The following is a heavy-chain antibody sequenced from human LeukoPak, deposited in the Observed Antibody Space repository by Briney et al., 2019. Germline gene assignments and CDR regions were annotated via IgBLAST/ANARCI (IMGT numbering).Heavy chain of an antibody. Sequence: SETLSLTCTVSGGSISSYYWSWIRQPPGKGLEWIGYIYYSGSTSYNPSLKSRVTISVDTSKNQFSLKLSSVTAADTAVYYCARQGQLNFDYWGQGTLVTVSS. CDR1: GGSISSYY. J-gene: IGHJ4*02. V-gene: IGHV4-59*01. CDR2: IYYSGST. D-gene: IGHD5-18*01. CDR3: ARQGQLNFDY.